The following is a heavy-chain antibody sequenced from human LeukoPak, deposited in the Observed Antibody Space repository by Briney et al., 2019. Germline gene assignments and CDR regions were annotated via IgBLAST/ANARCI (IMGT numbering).Heavy chain of an antibody. D-gene: IGHD3-3*01. J-gene: IGHJ4*02. V-gene: IGHV1-69*13. CDR1: GGTFSSYA. CDR3: ARETQSDFWSGYYFDY. Sequence: GASVKVSCKASGGTFSSYAISWVRQAPGQGLEWMGGIIPIFGTANYAQKFQGRVTITADESTSTAYMELSSLRSEDTAVYYCARETQSDFWSGYYFDYWGQGTLVTVSS. CDR2: IIPIFGTA.